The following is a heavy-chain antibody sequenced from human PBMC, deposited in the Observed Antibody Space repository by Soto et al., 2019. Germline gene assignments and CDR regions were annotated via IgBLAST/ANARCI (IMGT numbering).Heavy chain of an antibody. J-gene: IGHJ3*02. D-gene: IGHD3-10*01. V-gene: IGHV3-23*01. CDR2: ISGSGGST. Sequence: EVQLLESGGGLVQPGGSLRLSCAASGFTFSSYAMSWVRQAPGKGLEWVSAISGSGGSTYYADSVKGRFTISRDNSKNTLYLQMNSLRAGDTAVYYCATPWFGELLIPIAIWGQGTMVTVSS. CDR1: GFTFSSYA. CDR3: ATPWFGELLIPIAI.